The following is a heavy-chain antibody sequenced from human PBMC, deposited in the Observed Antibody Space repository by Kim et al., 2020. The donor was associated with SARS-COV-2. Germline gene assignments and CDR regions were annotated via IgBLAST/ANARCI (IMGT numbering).Heavy chain of an antibody. CDR1: GFTFTSSA. V-gene: IGHV1-58*01. CDR3: AAGEVTMVRGPICTGGSFFCVMVV. Sequence: SVKVSCKASGFTFTSSALHWVRQARGQRPEWIGWIVVGTGNTNYAQKFQERVTITRDLSTSTAYMELSSLRDDDTAVFFCAAGEVTMVRGPICTGGSFFCVMVVWGQGTTGTVSS. J-gene: IGHJ6*02. D-gene: IGHD3-10*01. CDR2: IVVGTGNT.